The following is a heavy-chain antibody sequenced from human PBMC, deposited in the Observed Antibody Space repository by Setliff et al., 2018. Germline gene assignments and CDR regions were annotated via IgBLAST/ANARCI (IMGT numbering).Heavy chain of an antibody. V-gene: IGHV3-21*01. CDR2: ISSSSSYI. CDR3: ARAADSYGPPRSYMDV. J-gene: IGHJ6*03. CDR1: GFSFSTYE. Sequence: GGSLRLSCAASGFSFSTYEMNWVRQAPGKGLEWVSSISSSSSYIYYADSVQGRFTISRDNAKNSLYLQMNSLRAEDTAVYYCARAADSYGPPRSYMDVWGKGTTVTVSS. D-gene: IGHD5-18*01.